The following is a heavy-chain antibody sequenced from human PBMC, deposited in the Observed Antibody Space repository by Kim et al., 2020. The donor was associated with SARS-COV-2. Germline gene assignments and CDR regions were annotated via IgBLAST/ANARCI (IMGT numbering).Heavy chain of an antibody. J-gene: IGHJ4*02. CDR1: SGSISDYS. V-gene: IGHV4-4*07. D-gene: IGHD1-1*01. CDR2: IYISEST. Sequence: SETLSLTCVVSSGSISDYSWNWIRQPAGKGLEWIGRIYISESTDYNPTLKSRVTMSIDTSKKQFSLKLSSVSAADPAVYYCARTGPRSNWAFDSWGQGTLVSVS. CDR3: ARTGPRSNWAFDS.